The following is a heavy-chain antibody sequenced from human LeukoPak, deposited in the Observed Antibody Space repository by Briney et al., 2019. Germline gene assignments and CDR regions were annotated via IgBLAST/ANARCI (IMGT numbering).Heavy chain of an antibody. CDR1: GFTFSSYG. V-gene: IGHV3-30*03. D-gene: IGHD5-18*01. J-gene: IGHJ4*01. Sequence: GRSLRLSCAASGFTFSSYGMHWVRQAPGKGLEWVAVISYDGSNKYYADSVKGRFTISRDNSKNTLYLQMNSLRAEDTAVYYCARDRWGYSYGGDWGHGTLVTVSS. CDR2: ISYDGSNK. CDR3: ARDRWGYSYGGD.